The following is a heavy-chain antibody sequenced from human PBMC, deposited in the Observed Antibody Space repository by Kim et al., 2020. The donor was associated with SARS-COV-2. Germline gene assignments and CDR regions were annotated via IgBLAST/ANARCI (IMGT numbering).Heavy chain of an antibody. V-gene: IGHV4-61*01. Sequence: SETLSLTCTVSGDSVSSNSYYWSWIRQPPGNGLEWIGYIYHNGRTNYNPSLKSRVTVSVDTSKNQFSLRLRSVTAADTAVYYCARVGLYSGSYYFDFWGQGTLVTVSS. CDR3: ARVGLYSGSYYFDF. CDR2: IYHNGRT. D-gene: IGHD1-26*01. CDR1: GDSVSSNSYY. J-gene: IGHJ4*02.